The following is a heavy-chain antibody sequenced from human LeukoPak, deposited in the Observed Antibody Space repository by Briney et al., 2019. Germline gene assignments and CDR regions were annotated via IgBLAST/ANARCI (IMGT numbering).Heavy chain of an antibody. V-gene: IGHV3-53*01. CDR2: IYSDGST. Sequence: TGGSLRLSCAASGFTVSSNYMTWVRQALGKGLEWVSVIYSDGSTYYADSVKGRFTISRDSSKNTLYLQMNSLRAEDTAVYYCARAPQVSCWGQGALVTVSS. D-gene: IGHD1-14*01. CDR1: GFTVSSNY. J-gene: IGHJ4*02. CDR3: ARAPQVSC.